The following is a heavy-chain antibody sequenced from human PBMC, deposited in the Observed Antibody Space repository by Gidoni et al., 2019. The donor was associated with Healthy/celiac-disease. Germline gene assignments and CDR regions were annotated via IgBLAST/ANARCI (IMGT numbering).Heavy chain of an antibody. CDR3: ANMPTPHPRRGITAFDI. CDR2: ISGSGGST. J-gene: IGHJ3*02. V-gene: IGHV3-23*01. CDR1: GFTCSTYA. D-gene: IGHD3-16*01. Sequence: EVQLLESGGGLVQPGGSLRLSCTASGFTCSTYAISWVRQAPGKGLEWVSAISGSGGSTYYADSVKGRFTISRDNSKNTLYLQMNSLRAEDTAVYYCANMPTPHPRRGITAFDIWGQGTMVTVSS.